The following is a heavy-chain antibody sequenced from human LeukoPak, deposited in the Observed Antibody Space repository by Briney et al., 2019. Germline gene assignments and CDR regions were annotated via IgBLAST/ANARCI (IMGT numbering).Heavy chain of an antibody. J-gene: IGHJ4*02. Sequence: SETLSLTCTVSGGSMTSYYWSWIRRPPGKGLEWLGNIYYSGSTNYNPSLKSRVTISVDTSKNQFSLKLSSVTAADTAVYYCARSIAAAGTGDYWGQGTLVTVSS. V-gene: IGHV4-59*01. D-gene: IGHD6-13*01. CDR3: ARSIAAAGTGDY. CDR1: GGSMTSYY. CDR2: IYYSGST.